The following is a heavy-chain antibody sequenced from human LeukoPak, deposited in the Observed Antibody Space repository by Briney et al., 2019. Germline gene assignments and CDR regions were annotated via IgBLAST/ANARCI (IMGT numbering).Heavy chain of an antibody. CDR2: IRYDGSNK. CDR1: GFTFSSYG. J-gene: IGHJ4*02. CDR3: AKAAVAGIGYFDY. V-gene: IGHV3-30*02. Sequence: PGGSLRLSCAASGFTFSSYGMHWVRQAPGKGPEWVAFIRYDGSNKYYADSVKGRFTISRDNSKNTLYLQMNSLRAEDTAVYYCAKAAVAGIGYFDYWGQGTLVTVSS. D-gene: IGHD6-19*01.